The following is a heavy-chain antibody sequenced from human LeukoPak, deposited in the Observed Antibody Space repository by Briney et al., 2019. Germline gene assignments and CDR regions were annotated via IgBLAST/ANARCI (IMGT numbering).Heavy chain of an antibody. V-gene: IGHV3-73*01. CDR2: IRSKANSYAT. D-gene: IGHD6-6*01. J-gene: IGHJ4*02. Sequence: GGSLGLSCAASGSTFSGSAMHWVRQASGKGLEWVGRIRSKANSYATAYAASVKGRFTISRDNSKNTLYLQMNSLRAEDAAVYYCAKGYRTSIAARVLHRTVLYYFDYWGQGTLVTVSS. CDR1: GSTFSGSA. CDR3: AKGYRTSIAARVLHRTVLYYFDY.